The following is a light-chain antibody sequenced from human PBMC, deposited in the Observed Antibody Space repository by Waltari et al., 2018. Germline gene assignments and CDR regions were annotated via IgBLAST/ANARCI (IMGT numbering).Light chain of an antibody. CDR2: EVN. V-gene: IGLV2-23*02. CDR3: CSYAGSSTWV. J-gene: IGLJ3*02. Sequence: QSALTQPVSVSGSPGQSITISCTGTSNDVGTYKFVSWYQQHPGKAPKVIIFEVNERPSGVSNCFFGSKSGNTASLTISGLQPEDEADYYCCSYAGSSTWVFGGGTKLTVL. CDR1: SNDVGTYKF.